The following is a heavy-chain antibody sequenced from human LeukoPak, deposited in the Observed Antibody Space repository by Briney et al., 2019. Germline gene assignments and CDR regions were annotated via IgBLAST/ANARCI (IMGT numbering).Heavy chain of an antibody. CDR3: ARAPSFDLSKAFHYYDSSGYRGGGLRLLYYFDY. Sequence: SVKVSCKASGGTFSSYAISWVRQAPGQGLEWMGGIIPIFGTANYAQKFQGRVTITADESTSTAYMELSSLRSEDTAVYYCARAPSFDLSKAFHYYDSSGYRGGGLRLLYYFDYWGQGTLVTVSS. CDR2: IIPIFGTA. D-gene: IGHD3-22*01. CDR1: GGTFSSYA. J-gene: IGHJ4*02. V-gene: IGHV1-69*01.